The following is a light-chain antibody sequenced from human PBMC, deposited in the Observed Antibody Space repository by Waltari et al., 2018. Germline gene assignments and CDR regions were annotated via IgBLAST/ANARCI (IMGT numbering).Light chain of an antibody. Sequence: QSALTQPASVSGSPGQSISISCTGTSRDLGVYNYVSWFQQYPGKAPKLMIYEVTNRPSGVSDRFSGSKSDNTASLTISGLQAEDEADYYCSSYTASSTWVFGGGTKLSVL. V-gene: IGLV2-14*01. CDR1: SRDLGVYNY. CDR3: SSYTASSTWV. J-gene: IGLJ3*02. CDR2: EVT.